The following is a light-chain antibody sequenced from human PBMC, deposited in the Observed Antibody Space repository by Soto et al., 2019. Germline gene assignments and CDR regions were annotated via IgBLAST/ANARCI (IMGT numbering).Light chain of an antibody. CDR1: SSDVGGYNY. J-gene: IGLJ1*01. V-gene: IGLV2-14*01. CDR3: SSYTSSTFYV. CDR2: EVS. Sequence: QSALTQPASVSGSPGQSITISRTGTSSDVGGYNYVSWYQQHPGKAPKLMIYEVSNRPSGVSNRSSGSKSGNTASLTISGLQAEDEADYYCSSYTSSTFYVFGTGTKLTVL.